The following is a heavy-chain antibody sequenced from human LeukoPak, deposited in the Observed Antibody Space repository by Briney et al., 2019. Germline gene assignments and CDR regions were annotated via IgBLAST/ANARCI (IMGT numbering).Heavy chain of an antibody. D-gene: IGHD3-16*02. CDR3: ARDAVKFGVWGSYRFTRKYYFDY. J-gene: IGHJ4*02. CDR1: GFTFSNYW. Sequence: QTGGSLRLSCEGSGFTFSNYWMGWVRQAPGKGLQWVANIKTDGSEKYYVDSVKGRFTISRDNAKNSLYLQMNSLRAEDTAVYYCARDAVKFGVWGSYRFTRKYYFDYWGQGTLVTVSS. V-gene: IGHV3-7*01. CDR2: IKTDGSEK.